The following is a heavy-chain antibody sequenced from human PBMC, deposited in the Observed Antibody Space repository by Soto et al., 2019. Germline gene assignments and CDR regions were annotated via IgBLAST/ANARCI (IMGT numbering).Heavy chain of an antibody. CDR3: ARGLGYCSSTSCLPYNGRDV. D-gene: IGHD2-2*01. J-gene: IGHJ6*02. CDR1: GYPFTGYY. Sequence: AASVKVSCKAYGYPFTGYYMHWVRQAPGQGLAWMGWINHNSGGTNYAQKFQGWVTMTRDTSISTAYMETSRLRSDDTAVYYCARGLGYCSSTSCLPYNGRDVWGQGTTVTVSS. V-gene: IGHV1-2*04. CDR2: INHNSGGT.